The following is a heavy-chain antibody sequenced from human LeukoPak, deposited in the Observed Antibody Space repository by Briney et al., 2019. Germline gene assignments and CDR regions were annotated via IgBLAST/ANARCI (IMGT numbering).Heavy chain of an antibody. J-gene: IGHJ4*02. D-gene: IGHD3-10*01. CDR2: IKSKTDGGTT. V-gene: IGHV3-15*01. CDR1: GFTFSNAW. CDR3: TTDYYGSGSLYYFDY. Sequence: GGSLRLSCAASGFTFSNAWMSWVRQAPGKGLEWVGRIKSKTDGGTTDYAAPVKGRFTISRDDSKNTLYLQMNSLKTEDTGVCYCTTDYYGSGSLYYFDYWGQGTLVTVSS.